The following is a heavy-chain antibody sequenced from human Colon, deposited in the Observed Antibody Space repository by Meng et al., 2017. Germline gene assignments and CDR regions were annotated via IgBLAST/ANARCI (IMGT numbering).Heavy chain of an antibody. CDR1: GYLFSYYA. CDR3: AREGSDSWIDY. J-gene: IGHJ4*02. V-gene: IGHV7-4-1*02. D-gene: IGHD6-13*01. Sequence: QVQLVQSGSELKKSGASVKVTCKTSGYLFSYYAMNWVRQAPGRGLEWMGWSNTKTGNPTYAQAFTGRFVFSLDASVSTAYLQINDLKADDTAVYYCAREGSDSWIDYWGQGTLVTVSS. CDR2: SNTKTGNP.